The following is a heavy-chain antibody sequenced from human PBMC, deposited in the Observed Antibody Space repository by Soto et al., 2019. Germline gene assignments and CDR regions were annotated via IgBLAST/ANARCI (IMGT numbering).Heavy chain of an antibody. V-gene: IGHV3-11*01. CDR2: ISSSGSTI. Sequence: GGSLRLSCAASGFTFSDYYMSWIRQAPGKGLEWVSYISSSGSTIYYADSVKGRFTISRDNAKNSLYLQMNSLRAEDTAVYYCARTMVRGVMTLHHHYYMDVWGKGTTVIVSS. D-gene: IGHD3-10*01. J-gene: IGHJ6*03. CDR3: ARTMVRGVMTLHHHYYMDV. CDR1: GFTFSDYY.